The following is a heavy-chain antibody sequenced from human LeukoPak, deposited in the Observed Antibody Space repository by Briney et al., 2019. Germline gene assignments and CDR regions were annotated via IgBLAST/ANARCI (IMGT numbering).Heavy chain of an antibody. Sequence: GGSLRLSCAASGFTFSSYAMSWVRQAPGKGLEWVSAISGSGGSTYYADSVKGRFTISRDNSKNTLYLQMNSLKVEDAAVYYCAKDLYTVPGACDFWGQGAPVTVSS. CDR3: AKDLYTVPGACDF. V-gene: IGHV3-23*01. D-gene: IGHD6-19*01. CDR2: ISGSGGST. CDR1: GFTFSSYA. J-gene: IGHJ4*02.